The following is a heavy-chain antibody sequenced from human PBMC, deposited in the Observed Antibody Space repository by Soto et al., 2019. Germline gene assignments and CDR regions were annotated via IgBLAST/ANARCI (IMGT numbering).Heavy chain of an antibody. CDR2: ISGGGSRT. CDR3: AKERYYDIGTGPENDYYYYGMDV. J-gene: IGHJ6*02. CDR1: GFTFNSYA. Sequence: EVQLLESGGGLVQPGGSLRLSCAASGFTFNSYAMSWVRQAPGKGLEWVSDISGGGSRTYYADSVKGRFSISRDNSKNTLLLQMNSLRADDTAIYYCAKERYYDIGTGPENDYYYYGMDVWGQGTTVTVSS. V-gene: IGHV3-23*01. D-gene: IGHD3-9*01.